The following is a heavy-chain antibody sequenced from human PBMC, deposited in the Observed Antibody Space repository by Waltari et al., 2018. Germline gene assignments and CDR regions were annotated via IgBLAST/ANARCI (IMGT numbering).Heavy chain of an antibody. CDR1: GGSMDHYF. V-gene: IGHV4-59*01. CDR2: IYYNGNT. CDR3: AREIYGGNSRPFDY. J-gene: IGHJ4*02. Sequence: QVQLQESGPGLMNPSETLSLTCTVSGGSMDHYFWHWIRQPPGKGLEWIGYIYYNGNTDYSPSLQSRVTISVDTSRSQFSLNLRSVTAADTAVYFCAREIYGGNSRPFDYWGQGTLVTVSS. D-gene: IGHD2-21*02.